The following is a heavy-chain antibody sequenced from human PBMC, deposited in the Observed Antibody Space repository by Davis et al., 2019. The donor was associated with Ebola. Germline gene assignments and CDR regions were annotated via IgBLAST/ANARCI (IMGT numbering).Heavy chain of an antibody. J-gene: IGHJ6*02. CDR3: ARHGGFGELLYYYGMDV. V-gene: IGHV4-59*08. D-gene: IGHD3-10*01. Sequence: SETLSLTCAVYGGSFSDYYWSWIRQPPGKGLEWIGYIYYSGSTNYNPSLKSRVTISVDTSKNQFSLKLSSVTAADTAVYYCARHGGFGELLYYYGMDVWGQGTTVTVSS. CDR2: IYYSGST. CDR1: GGSFSDYY.